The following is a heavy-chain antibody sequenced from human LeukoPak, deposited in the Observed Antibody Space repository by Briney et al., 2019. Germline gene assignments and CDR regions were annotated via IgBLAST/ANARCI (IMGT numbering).Heavy chain of an antibody. Sequence: SETLSLTCAVYGGSFSGYYWSWIRQPPGKGLEWIGEINHSGSTNYNPSLKSRVTISVDTSKNQFSLKLSSVTAADTAVYYCARAGLGYCSGGSCYPPHYYYYYMDVWGKGTTVTVSS. CDR1: GGSFSGYY. D-gene: IGHD2-15*01. J-gene: IGHJ6*03. CDR3: ARAGLGYCSGGSCYPPHYYYYYMDV. CDR2: INHSGST. V-gene: IGHV4-34*01.